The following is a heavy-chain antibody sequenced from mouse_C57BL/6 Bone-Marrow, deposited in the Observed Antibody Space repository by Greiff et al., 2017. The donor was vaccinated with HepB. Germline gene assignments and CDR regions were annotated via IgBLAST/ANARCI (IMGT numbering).Heavy chain of an antibody. Sequence: EVKLQQSGPELVKPGASVKISCKASGYSFTGYYMNWVKQSPEKSLEWIGEINPSTGGTTYNQKFKAKATLTVDKSSSTAYMQLKSLTSEDSAVYYCARLAYDGYSWFAYWGQGTLVTVSA. J-gene: IGHJ3*01. D-gene: IGHD2-3*01. CDR3: ARLAYDGYSWFAY. V-gene: IGHV1-42*01. CDR2: INPSTGGT. CDR1: GYSFTGYY.